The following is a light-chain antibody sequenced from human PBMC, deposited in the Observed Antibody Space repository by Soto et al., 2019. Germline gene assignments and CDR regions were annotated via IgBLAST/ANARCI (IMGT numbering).Light chain of an antibody. CDR2: ANS. CDR3: QSYDSSLSGSV. J-gene: IGLJ2*01. CDR1: SSNIGAGYD. Sequence: QSVLTQPPSVSGAPGQRVTISCTGSSSNIGAGYDVHWYQQLPGTAHKLLIYANSNRPSGLPDRFSASKSGTSASLAITGLQAEDEADYYCQSYDSSLSGSVFGGGTKLTVL. V-gene: IGLV1-40*01.